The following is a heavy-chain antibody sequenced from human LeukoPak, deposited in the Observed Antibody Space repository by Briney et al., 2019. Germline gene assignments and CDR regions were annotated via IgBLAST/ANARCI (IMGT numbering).Heavy chain of an antibody. Sequence: GGSLRLSCAASGFTFSSYEMNWVRQAPGKGLEWVSYISSSGSTIYYADSVKGRFTISRDNAKNSLYLQMNSLRAEDTAVYYCASSLHYYDSSGYHWGQGTLVTVSS. CDR3: ASSLHYYDSSGYH. CDR1: GFTFSSYE. J-gene: IGHJ4*02. V-gene: IGHV3-48*03. CDR2: ISSSGSTI. D-gene: IGHD3-22*01.